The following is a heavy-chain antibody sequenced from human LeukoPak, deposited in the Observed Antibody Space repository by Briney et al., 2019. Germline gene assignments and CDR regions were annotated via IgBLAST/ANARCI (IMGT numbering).Heavy chain of an antibody. CDR1: GYRFIGSY. CDR3: ARDCAQQEVVPGN. J-gene: IGHJ4*02. CDR2: ISAYNGNR. V-gene: IGHV1-18*01. Sequence: ASVKVSCKASGYRFIGSYINWVRQAPGQGLEWMGRISAYNGNRNYAQKLQGRVTMTTDTSTTTAYMELRSLRSDDTAVYYCARDCAQQEVVPGNWGQGTLVTVSS. D-gene: IGHD6-13*01.